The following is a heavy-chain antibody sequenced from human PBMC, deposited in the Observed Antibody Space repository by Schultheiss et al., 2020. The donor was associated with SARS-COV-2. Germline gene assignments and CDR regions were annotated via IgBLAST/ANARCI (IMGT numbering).Heavy chain of an antibody. J-gene: IGHJ6*03. CDR3: ARSNYYYYYYYMDV. V-gene: IGHV4-4*07. CDR1: GGSISSYY. D-gene: IGHD1-7*01. Sequence: SETLSLTCTVSGGSISSYYWSWIRQPAGKGLEWIGRIYTSGSTNYNPSLKSRVTMSVDTSKNQFSLKLSSVTAADTAMYYCARSNYYYYYYYMDVWGKGTTVTVSS. CDR2: IYTSGST.